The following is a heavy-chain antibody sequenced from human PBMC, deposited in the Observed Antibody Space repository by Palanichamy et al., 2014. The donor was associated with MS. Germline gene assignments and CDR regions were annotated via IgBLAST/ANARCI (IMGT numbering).Heavy chain of an antibody. CDR1: GYTFTGYY. Sequence: QVQLVQSGAEVKKPGASVKVSCKASGYTFTGYYMHWVRQAPGQGLEWMGWINPNSGGTNYAQKFQGRVTMTRDTSISTAYMELSRLRSDDTAVYYCASPGLYDYIWGSPNWFDPWGQGTLVTVSS. J-gene: IGHJ5*02. CDR3: ASPGLYDYIWGSPNWFDP. D-gene: IGHD3-16*01. CDR2: INPNSGGT. V-gene: IGHV1-2*02.